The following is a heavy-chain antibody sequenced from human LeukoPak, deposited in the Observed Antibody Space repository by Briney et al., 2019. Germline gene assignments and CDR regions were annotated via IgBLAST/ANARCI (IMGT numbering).Heavy chain of an antibody. D-gene: IGHD4-17*01. CDR1: GGSISSYY. Sequence: SETLSLTCTVSGGSISSYYWSWIRQPPGKGLEWIGYIFYSGSTNYNPSLKSRVTISLDTSKNQFSLKVSSVTAADTAVYYCARDLYGDYFLDVWGQGTTVTVSS. CDR2: IFYSGST. CDR3: ARDLYGDYFLDV. V-gene: IGHV4-59*12. J-gene: IGHJ6*03.